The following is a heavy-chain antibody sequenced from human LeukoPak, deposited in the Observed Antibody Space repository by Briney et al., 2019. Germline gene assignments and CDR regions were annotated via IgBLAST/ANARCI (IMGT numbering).Heavy chain of an antibody. J-gene: IGHJ4*02. CDR2: IYGSGYT. CDR3: ARRNGGMGGYFD. Sequence: PSETLSLTCTVSGGSISSYYWSWIRQPPGKGLEWIGYIYGSGYTYYNPSLKSRVTISVDTSKNQFSLKLSSVTAADTAVYYCARRNGGMGGYFDWGQGTLVTVSS. V-gene: IGHV4-59*12. D-gene: IGHD2-15*01. CDR1: GGSISSYY.